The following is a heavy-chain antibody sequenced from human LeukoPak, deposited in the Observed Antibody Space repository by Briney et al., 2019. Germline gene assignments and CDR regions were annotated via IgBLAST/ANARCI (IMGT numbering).Heavy chain of an antibody. V-gene: IGHV3-7*03. J-gene: IGHJ6*02. CDR2: VNRDGSEP. CDR1: GFALSSHW. Sequence: GGSLRLSCAASGFALSSHWMSWVRQAPGRGPQWVANVNRDGSEPYYLDSVKGRFTISKDNAKISLYLQMNSLRAEDTALYLCARNNGMVVWGQGTTVIVSS. CDR3: ARNNGMVV.